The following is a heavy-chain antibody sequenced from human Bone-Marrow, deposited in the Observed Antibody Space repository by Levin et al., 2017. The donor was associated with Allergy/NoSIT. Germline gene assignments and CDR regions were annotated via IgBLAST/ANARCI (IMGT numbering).Heavy chain of an antibody. Sequence: GGSLRLSCAASGFTFSSYGMHWVRQAPGKGLEWVAVIWYDGSNKYYADSVKGRFTISRDNSKNTLYLQMNSLRAEDTAVYYCARVMVDGIAAAGYYYDGMDVWGQGTTVTVSS. CDR3: ARVMVDGIAAAGYYYDGMDV. J-gene: IGHJ6*02. D-gene: IGHD6-13*01. CDR2: IWYDGSNK. CDR1: GFTFSSYG. V-gene: IGHV3-33*01.